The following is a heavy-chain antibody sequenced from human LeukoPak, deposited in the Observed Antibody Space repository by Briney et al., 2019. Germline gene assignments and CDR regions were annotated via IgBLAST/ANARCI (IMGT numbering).Heavy chain of an antibody. D-gene: IGHD3-3*01. CDR1: GGSLSGYY. V-gene: IGHV4-34*01. J-gene: IGHJ4*02. Sequence: SETLSLTCAVYGGSLSGYYWSWIRQPPGKGLEWIGEINHSGSTNCNPSLKSRVTISVDTSKNQFSLKLSSVTAADTAVYYCARVGPDFWSGYFFDYWGQGTLVTVSS. CDR2: INHSGST. CDR3: ARVGPDFWSGYFFDY.